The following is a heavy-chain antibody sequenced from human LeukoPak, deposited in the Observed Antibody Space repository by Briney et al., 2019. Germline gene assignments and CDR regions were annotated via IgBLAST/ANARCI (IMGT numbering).Heavy chain of an antibody. Sequence: ASVNLSCTASGYSFTSYYMHWVRQAPGQGLEWMGIINPSGGSTSYAQKFEGRVTMTRDTSTSTVYMELSSLRSEDTAVYYCARDRYSSSYENYYFEYWGQGTLVTVSS. V-gene: IGHV1-46*01. CDR1: GYSFTSYY. CDR2: INPSGGST. CDR3: ARDRYSSSYENYYFEY. J-gene: IGHJ4*02. D-gene: IGHD6-6*01.